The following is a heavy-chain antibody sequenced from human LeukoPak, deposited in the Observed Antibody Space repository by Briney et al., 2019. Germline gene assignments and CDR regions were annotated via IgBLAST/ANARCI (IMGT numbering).Heavy chain of an antibody. D-gene: IGHD4-17*01. J-gene: IGHJ4*02. CDR1: GGSFSGYY. Sequence: PQSRSPTCGVYGGSFSGYYCSWIRHPPGKELEWIGEINHSGSTNYNPFLKSRVTISVDTSKNQFSLKLSSVTAADTAVYYCARGPAVTTSPYYFDYWGQGTLVTVSS. V-gene: IGHV4-34*01. CDR2: INHSGST. CDR3: ARGPAVTTSPYYFDY.